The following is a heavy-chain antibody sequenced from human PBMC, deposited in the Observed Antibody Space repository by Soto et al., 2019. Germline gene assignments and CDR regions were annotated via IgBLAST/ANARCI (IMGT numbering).Heavy chain of an antibody. V-gene: IGHV6-1*01. CDR2: TYYRSKWYN. Sequence: SKAHWLMCDSSGVHFSINSAAWNWLRQSPSLGLEWLGRTYYRSKWYNDYAVSVKSRVTINPDTSKNQFYLQLNSVPPEDTAVYYCARSRELVVAGIMYYYYGMDVWGQGPMGT. CDR3: ARSRELVVAGIMYYYYGMDV. D-gene: IGHD6-19*01. CDR1: GVHFSINSAA. J-gene: IGHJ6*02.